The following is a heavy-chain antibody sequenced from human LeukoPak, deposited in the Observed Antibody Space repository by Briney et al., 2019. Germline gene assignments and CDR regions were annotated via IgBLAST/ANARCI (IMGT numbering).Heavy chain of an antibody. CDR3: AHSLRLRDCSGGSCYYFDY. Sequence: SGPTLVNPTQTLTLTCTFSGFSISSSGVGVGWIRQPPGRALEWLALIYWDDDKRYSPSLKNRLTITRDTSKSQVVLTMTNLDPVDAATYYCAHSLRLRDCSGGSCYYFDYWGQGTLVTVSS. V-gene: IGHV2-5*02. D-gene: IGHD2-15*01. CDR2: IYWDDDK. CDR1: GFSISSSGVG. J-gene: IGHJ4*02.